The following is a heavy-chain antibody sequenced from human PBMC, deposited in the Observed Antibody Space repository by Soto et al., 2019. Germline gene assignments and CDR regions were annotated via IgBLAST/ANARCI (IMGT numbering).Heavy chain of an antibody. J-gene: IGHJ6*03. Sequence: ASVKVSCKASGYTFTSYGISWVRQAPGQGLEWMGWISAYNGNTNYAQKLQGRVTMTTNTSTSTAYMELRSLRSDDTAVYYCAREGQLYCSRTSCYYKYYYYMDVWGKGTTVTVSS. CDR2: ISAYNGNT. D-gene: IGHD2-2*01. CDR1: GYTFTSYG. V-gene: IGHV1-18*01. CDR3: AREGQLYCSRTSCYYKYYYYMDV.